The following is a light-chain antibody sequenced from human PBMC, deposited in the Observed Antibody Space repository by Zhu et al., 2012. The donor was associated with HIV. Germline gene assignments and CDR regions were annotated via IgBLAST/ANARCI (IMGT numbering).Light chain of an antibody. CDR2: DTS. V-gene: IGKV3-20*01. CDR1: QSISSS. J-gene: IGKJ1*01. CDR3: QQYGSSPWT. Sequence: EIVLTQSSGTLSLSPGERATLSCRASQSISSSLAWYQQKPGQSPRLLIYDTSNRATGIPDRFSGSGSGTDFTLTVSRLEPEDFAIYYCQQYGSSPWTFGPGTKV.